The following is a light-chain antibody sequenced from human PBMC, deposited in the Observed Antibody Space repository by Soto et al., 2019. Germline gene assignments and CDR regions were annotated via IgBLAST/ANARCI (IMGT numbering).Light chain of an antibody. CDR3: MSYAGGNRFV. CDR1: VSDVGGYNY. CDR2: QVS. J-gene: IGLJ1*01. Sequence: QSALTQPPSATGSPGHSVTISCAETVSDVGGYNYVSWYQQHPGKVPQLMIYQVSKRPSGVPDRFSASKSDTTASLTISGLQAEDEGDYCCMSYAGGNRFVFGTGTKVTVL. V-gene: IGLV2-8*01.